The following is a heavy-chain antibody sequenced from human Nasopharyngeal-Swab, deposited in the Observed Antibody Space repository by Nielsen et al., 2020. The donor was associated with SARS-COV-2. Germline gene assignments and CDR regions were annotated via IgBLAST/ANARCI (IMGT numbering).Heavy chain of an antibody. CDR3: ARGRNSVGGYFDF. J-gene: IGHJ4*02. D-gene: IGHD1-26*01. Sequence: SETLSLICSVSGDSMSGNYWTWIRQPPGKGFEWIGFVTHSGSTKTNPSLSSRVTVSETTSKGKFFLTLTSVTAADTAVYYCARGRNSVGGYFDFWGQGMLVVVSA. CDR2: VTHSGST. V-gene: IGHV4-59*01. CDR1: GDSMSGNY.